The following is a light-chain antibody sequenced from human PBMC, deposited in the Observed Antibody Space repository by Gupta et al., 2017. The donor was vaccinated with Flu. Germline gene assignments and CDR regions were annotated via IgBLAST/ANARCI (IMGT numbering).Light chain of an antibody. Sequence: PSTLSASLGDRVTVTCRASQTVTTSLAWYQQKPGRAPQLFIFQASTLHGGVPSTFSGSGSGTDFNLTISSLQPDDFATYYCQQYASDPWTFGQGTRVEFK. V-gene: IGKV1-5*03. CDR1: QTVTTS. J-gene: IGKJ1*01. CDR3: QQYASDPWT. CDR2: QAS.